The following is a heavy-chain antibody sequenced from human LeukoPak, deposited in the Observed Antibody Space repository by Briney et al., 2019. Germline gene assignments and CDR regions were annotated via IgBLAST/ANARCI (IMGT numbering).Heavy chain of an antibody. D-gene: IGHD1-26*01. J-gene: IGHJ5*02. CDR3: AWRIPPELGANLA. CDR2: ITGSCDKT. Sequence: GGSVPLFCAASGFTFSSYAMSWVRQAPGKGLEWVSGITGSCDKTYYADSVKGRFTISRDNSKNTLSLQMNSLGTEDTAVYYCAWRIPPELGANLAWGQGTLVTVSS. CDR1: GFTFSSYA. V-gene: IGHV3-23*01.